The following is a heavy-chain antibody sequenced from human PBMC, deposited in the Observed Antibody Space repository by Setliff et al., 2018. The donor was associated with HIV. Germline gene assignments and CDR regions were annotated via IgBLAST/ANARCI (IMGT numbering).Heavy chain of an antibody. J-gene: IGHJ4*02. CDR2: IRYDGNDK. CDR1: GFTFSSNS. D-gene: IGHD3-16*01. V-gene: IGHV3-30*02. CDR3: ANGGPYGGPLLNS. Sequence: GGSLRLSCAASGFTFSSNSMNWVSQAPGKGLEWVAFIRYDGNDKSYTDSVKGRFTISRDNSKNTLYLQMNSLRAEDTAVYYCANGGPYGGPLLNSWGQGTLVTVSS.